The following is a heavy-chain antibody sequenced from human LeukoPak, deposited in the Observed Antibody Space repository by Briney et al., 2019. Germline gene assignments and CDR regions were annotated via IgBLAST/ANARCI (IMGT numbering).Heavy chain of an antibody. D-gene: IGHD2-15*01. CDR2: IIPIFGTA. J-gene: IGHJ3*02. V-gene: IGHV1-69*06. CDR3: ARAGYCSGGSCYAAPDDAFDI. Sequence: GSSVKVSCKASGGTFSSYAISWVRQAPGQGLEWMGGIIPIFGTANYAQKFQGRVTITADKSTSTAYVELSSLRSEDTAVYYCARAGYCSGGSCYAAPDDAFDIWGQGTMVTVSS. CDR1: GGTFSSYA.